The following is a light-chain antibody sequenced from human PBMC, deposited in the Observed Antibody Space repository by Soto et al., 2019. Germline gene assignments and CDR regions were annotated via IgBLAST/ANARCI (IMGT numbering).Light chain of an antibody. Sequence: DIQMTQSPSTLSASVGDRVTITCRASPSISSWLAWYQQKPGKAPKLLMYDASSLESGVPSRFSGSGSGTEFTLTITSLQPDDFATYYCQQYDSFSPYTFGQGTKLEI. V-gene: IGKV1-5*01. CDR3: QQYDSFSPYT. CDR1: PSISSW. J-gene: IGKJ2*01. CDR2: DAS.